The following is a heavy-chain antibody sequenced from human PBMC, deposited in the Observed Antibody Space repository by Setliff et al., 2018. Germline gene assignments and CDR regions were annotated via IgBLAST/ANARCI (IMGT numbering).Heavy chain of an antibody. V-gene: IGHV3-48*01. Sequence: GGSLRLSCAASGFTFSSSSMNWVRQAPGKGLEWVSYISSSSSTIYYADSVKGRFTISRDKAHHSLFLQMNSLRAEDTAVYYCARLALTGYDSSGYYYALDYYYYMDVWGKGTTVTVSS. D-gene: IGHD3-22*01. CDR1: GFTFSSSS. CDR3: ARLALTGYDSSGYYYALDYYYYMDV. CDR2: ISSSSSTI. J-gene: IGHJ6*03.